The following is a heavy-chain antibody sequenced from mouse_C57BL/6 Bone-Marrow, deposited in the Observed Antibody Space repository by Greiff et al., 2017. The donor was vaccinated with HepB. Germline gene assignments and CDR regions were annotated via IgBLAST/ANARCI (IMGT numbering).Heavy chain of an antibody. D-gene: IGHD4-1*01. CDR3: ARSSNWRFAY. CDR2: IYPGSGNT. V-gene: IGHV1-76*01. J-gene: IGHJ3*01. Sequence: VQGVESGAELVRPGASVKLSCKASGYTFTDYYINWVKQRPGQGLEWIARIYPGSGNTYYNEKFKGKATLTAEKSSSTAYMQLSSLTSEDSAVYFCARSSNWRFAYWGQGTLVTVSA. CDR1: GYTFTDYY.